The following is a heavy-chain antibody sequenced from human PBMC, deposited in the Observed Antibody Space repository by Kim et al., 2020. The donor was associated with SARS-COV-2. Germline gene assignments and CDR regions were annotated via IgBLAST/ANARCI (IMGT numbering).Heavy chain of an antibody. CDR1: GFTVSSNS. J-gene: IGHJ4*01. D-gene: IGHD5-18*01. Sequence: GGSLRLSCAASGFTVSSNSISWVRQAPGKGLEWVSIIYSDSSTYYADSVKGRFTISRDNSKNRLFLQMNSLRVEDTAVYYCAREADWGGYNYGYVDYWG. CDR3: AREADWGGYNYGYVDY. CDR2: IYSDSST. V-gene: IGHV3-66*01.